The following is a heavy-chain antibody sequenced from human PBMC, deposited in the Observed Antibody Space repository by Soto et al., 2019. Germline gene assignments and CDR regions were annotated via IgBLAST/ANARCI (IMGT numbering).Heavy chain of an antibody. J-gene: IGHJ4*02. CDR2: IYYSGRT. CDR3: ARQRTTVVTQAYFDH. Sequence: SETLSLTCIVSGESISSSSYYWGWIRQPPVKGLEWIGSIYYSGRTYYNPPFKSRVTISIDTSKNQFSLKLSSVTATDTAVYYCARQRTTVVTQAYFDHWGQGALVTVSS. V-gene: IGHV4-39*01. D-gene: IGHD2-21*02. CDR1: GESISSSSYY.